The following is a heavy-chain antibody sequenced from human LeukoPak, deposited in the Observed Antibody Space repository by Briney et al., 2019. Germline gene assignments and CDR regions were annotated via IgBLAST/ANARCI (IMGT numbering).Heavy chain of an antibody. CDR3: ARPSCSSTSCYSNAFDI. V-gene: IGHV5-51*01. J-gene: IGHJ3*02. Sequence: GESLKISCEGSGYSFTSYWIGWVRQMPGEGLEWMGIIYPGDSDTRYSPSFQGQVTISADKSISTAYLQWSSLKASDTAMYYCARPSCSSTSCYSNAFDIWGQGTMVTVSS. CDR2: IYPGDSDT. D-gene: IGHD2-2*01. CDR1: GYSFTSYW.